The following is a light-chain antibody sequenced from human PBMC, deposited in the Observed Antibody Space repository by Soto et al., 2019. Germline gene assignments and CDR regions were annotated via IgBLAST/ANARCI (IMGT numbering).Light chain of an antibody. Sequence: DIQITQSPSSLSASVLERVTITCGASQSVSNYLNWYQQKPGKAPTLLIYAASTLQSGVPSRISGSGSGTDFTLTISSLQPEDFATYYCQQDLRPPLTFGPGTKVDIK. CDR3: QQDLRPPLT. V-gene: IGKV1-39*01. CDR1: QSVSNY. CDR2: AAS. J-gene: IGKJ3*01.